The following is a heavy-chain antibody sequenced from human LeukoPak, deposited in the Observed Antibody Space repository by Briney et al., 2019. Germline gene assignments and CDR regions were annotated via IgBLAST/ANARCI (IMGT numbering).Heavy chain of an antibody. J-gene: IGHJ6*03. D-gene: IGHD6-13*01. Sequence: TSSETLSLTCTVSGGSISSYYWSWIRQPPGKGLEWSGYIYYSGSTNYNPSRKSRVTISVATSKTQFSLKLSSVTAADTAVYYCARDPGSSSWVPRYYYMDVWGKGTTVTVSS. CDR3: ARDPGSSSWVPRYYYMDV. CDR1: GGSISSYY. V-gene: IGHV4-59*01. CDR2: IYYSGST.